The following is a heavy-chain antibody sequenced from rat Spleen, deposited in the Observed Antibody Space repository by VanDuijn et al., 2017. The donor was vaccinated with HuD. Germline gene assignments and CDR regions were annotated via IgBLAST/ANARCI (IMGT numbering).Heavy chain of an antibody. V-gene: IGHV5-7*01. D-gene: IGHD1-4*01. CDR1: GFTFSDYN. Sequence: EVQLVESGGGLVQPGRSLKLSCAASGFTFSDYNMAWVRQAPKKGLEWVASISPSGIISNYRNSLKGRFTISRDKAENILYLQIDSLRSEDTATYYCTSHGARVSRFAYWGQGTLVAVSS. CDR3: TSHGARVSRFAY. CDR2: ISPSGIIS. J-gene: IGHJ3*01.